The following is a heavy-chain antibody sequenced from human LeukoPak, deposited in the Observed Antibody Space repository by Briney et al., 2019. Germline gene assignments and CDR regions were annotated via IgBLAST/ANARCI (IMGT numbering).Heavy chain of an antibody. CDR3: ARRKGFYGDYFDY. CDR1: GGSISSSNW. Sequence: SETLSLTCAVSGGSISSSNWWSWVRQPPGKGLEWIGEIYHSGSTNYNPSLKSRVTISVDKSKNQFSLKLSSVTAADTAVHYCARRKGFYGDYFDYWGQGTLVTVSS. V-gene: IGHV4-4*02. D-gene: IGHD4-17*01. J-gene: IGHJ4*02. CDR2: IYHSGST.